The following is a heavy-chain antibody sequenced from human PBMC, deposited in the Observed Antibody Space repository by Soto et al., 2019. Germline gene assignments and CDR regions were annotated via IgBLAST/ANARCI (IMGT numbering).Heavy chain of an antibody. CDR1: GYSFTSYW. V-gene: IGHV5-51*01. J-gene: IGHJ6*03. CDR3: AREGRVTGTTSYYYYYYYMDV. D-gene: IGHD1-7*01. Sequence: GESLKISCKGSGYSFTSYWIGWVRQMPGKGLEWMGIIYPGDSDTRYSPSFQGQVTISADKSISTAYLQWGSLKASDTAMYYCAREGRVTGTTSYYYYYYYMDVWGKGTTVTVSS. CDR2: IYPGDSDT.